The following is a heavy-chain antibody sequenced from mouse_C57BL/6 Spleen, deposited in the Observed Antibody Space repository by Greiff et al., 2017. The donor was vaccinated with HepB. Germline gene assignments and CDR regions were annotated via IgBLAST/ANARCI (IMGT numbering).Heavy chain of an antibody. V-gene: IGHV3-6*01. CDR3: ARRDYDYAVAY. CDR2: ISYDGSN. Sequence: EVKLLESGPGLVKPSQSLSLTCSVTGYSITSGYYWYWIRQFPGNKLEWMGYISYDGSNNYNPSLKNRISITRDTSKNQFFLKLNSVTTEDTATYYCARRDYDYAVAYWGQGTLVTVSA. D-gene: IGHD2-4*01. J-gene: IGHJ3*01. CDR1: GYSITSGYY.